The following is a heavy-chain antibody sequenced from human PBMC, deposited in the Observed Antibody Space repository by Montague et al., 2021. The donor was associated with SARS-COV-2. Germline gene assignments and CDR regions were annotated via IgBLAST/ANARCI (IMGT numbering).Heavy chain of an antibody. J-gene: IGHJ4*01. CDR3: VHYASGSYYFHC. CDR2: IYWGDEK. CDR1: GFSITTSTIG. D-gene: IGHD3-10*01. V-gene: IGHV2-5*02. Sequence: PALVKPTQTLTLTCTFSGFSITTSTIGVGWIRQPPGKALEWLALIYWGDEKRFSPSLKSRLTITKDTFKDHVVLRMTNMDPVDAATYYCVHYASGSYYFHCWGQGTLVTVSS.